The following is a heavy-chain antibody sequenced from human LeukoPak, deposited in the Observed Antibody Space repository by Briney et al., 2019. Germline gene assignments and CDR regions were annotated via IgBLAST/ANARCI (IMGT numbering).Heavy chain of an antibody. Sequence: GGSLRLSCAASGFTFSSYAMHWVRQAPGKGLVWVSRINEDGSTTNYADSVKGRFTISRDNAKNMLYLQMNSLRAEDTAVYYCVRDLGGRSGHWGQGTLVTVSS. J-gene: IGHJ4*02. CDR3: VRDLGGRSGH. CDR2: INEDGSTT. V-gene: IGHV3-74*01. CDR1: GFTFSSYA. D-gene: IGHD1-26*01.